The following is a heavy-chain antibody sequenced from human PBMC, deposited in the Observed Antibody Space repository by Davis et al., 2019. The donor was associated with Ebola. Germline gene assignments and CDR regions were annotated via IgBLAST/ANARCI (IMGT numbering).Heavy chain of an antibody. CDR1: GFTFSSYW. J-gene: IGHJ4*02. D-gene: IGHD4-23*01. CDR2: INSDGSST. Sequence: HTGGSLRLSCAASGFTFSSYWMHWVRQAPGKGLVWVSRINSDGSSTSYAASVKGRFTISRDNAKNTLYLQMNSLRAEDTAVYYCARGATVVKALDYWGQGTLVTVSS. CDR3: ARGATVVKALDY. V-gene: IGHV3-74*01.